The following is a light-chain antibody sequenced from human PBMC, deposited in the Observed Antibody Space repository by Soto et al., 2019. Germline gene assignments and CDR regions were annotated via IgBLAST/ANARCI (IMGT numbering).Light chain of an antibody. CDR2: EVS. J-gene: IGLJ3*02. V-gene: IGLV2-14*01. CDR3: TSYTSSNTPV. CDR1: SRDVGGYNY. Sequence: QSALTQPASVSGSPGQSITISCTGTSRDVGGYNYVSWYQQHPGKAPKLMIYEVSNRPSGVSNRFSGSKSANTASLTISGLQAEDEANYYCTSYTSSNTPVFGGGTKVTVL.